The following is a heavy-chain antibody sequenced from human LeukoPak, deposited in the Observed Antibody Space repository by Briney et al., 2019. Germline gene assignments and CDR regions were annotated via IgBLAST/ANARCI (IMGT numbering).Heavy chain of an antibody. J-gene: IGHJ4*02. V-gene: IGHV4-59*01. CDR3: ARGGCSSTSCHQFDY. CDR2: IYYSGST. Sequence: SETLSLTCTVSGGSISSYYWSWNRQPPGKGLEWLGYIYYSGSTNYNPSLKSRVTISVDTSKNQFSLKLSSVTAADTAVYYCARGGCSSTSCHQFDYWGQGTLVTVSS. CDR1: GGSISSYY. D-gene: IGHD2-2*01.